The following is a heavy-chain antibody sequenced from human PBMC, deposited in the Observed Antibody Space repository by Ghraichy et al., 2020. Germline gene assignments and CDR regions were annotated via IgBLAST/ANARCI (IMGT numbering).Heavy chain of an antibody. J-gene: IGHJ4*02. Sequence: LSLTCAASGFTFSSYWMSWVRQAPGKGLEWVANIKQDGSERYYEDSVKGRFTISRDNAKNSLYLQMNSLRAEDTAVYHCALPYNWNDVGPFDSWGQGTLVTVPS. CDR2: IKQDGSER. D-gene: IGHD1-1*01. CDR3: ALPYNWNDVGPFDS. V-gene: IGHV3-7*03. CDR1: GFTFSSYW.